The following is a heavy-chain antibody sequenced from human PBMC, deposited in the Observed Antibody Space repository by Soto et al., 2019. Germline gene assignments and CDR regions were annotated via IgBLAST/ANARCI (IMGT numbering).Heavy chain of an antibody. V-gene: IGHV4-59*02. CDR1: GGSVSSYY. Sequence: QVQLQESGPGLVKPSETLSLTCTVSGGSVSSYYWNWIRQPPGKGLEWIGYVYYSGSATYNPSLKSRVTISVDTAKDQFSLKLRSETAADTAVYYCARTNWNANWFDPWGQGTLVTVSS. J-gene: IGHJ5*02. CDR3: ARTNWNANWFDP. CDR2: VYYSGSA. D-gene: IGHD1-20*01.